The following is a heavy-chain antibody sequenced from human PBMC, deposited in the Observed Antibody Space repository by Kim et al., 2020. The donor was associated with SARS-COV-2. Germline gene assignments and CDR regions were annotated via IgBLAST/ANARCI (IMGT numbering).Heavy chain of an antibody. D-gene: IGHD1-1*01. CDR2: IIAVFGIA. CDR1: GGTFSSYT. CDR3: VTERTGYLDY. Sequence: SVKVSCKASGGTFSSYTFTWVRQAPGQGLDWMGRIIAVFGIANYAQKFQDRVTITTDKSTNTAYLELSSLRFEDTAVYYCVTERTGYLDYWGQGTLVTVAS. V-gene: IGHV1-69*04. J-gene: IGHJ4*02.